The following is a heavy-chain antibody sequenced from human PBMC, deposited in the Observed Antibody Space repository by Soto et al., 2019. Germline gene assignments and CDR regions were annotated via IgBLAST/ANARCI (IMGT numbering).Heavy chain of an antibody. J-gene: IGHJ4*02. V-gene: IGHV4-30-2*01. CDR3: AREGQNDFDY. Sequence: QLPLQESGSGLVKPSQTLSLTCAVSGGSIRSGGYSWSWLRQTPGKGLEWIGYIYHSGSTYYNPSLTSRVTISVDRSKNQFYLKLSSVTAADKAVYYCAREGQNDFDYWGQGTLVTVAS. D-gene: IGHD1-1*01. CDR2: IYHSGST. CDR1: GGSIRSGGYS.